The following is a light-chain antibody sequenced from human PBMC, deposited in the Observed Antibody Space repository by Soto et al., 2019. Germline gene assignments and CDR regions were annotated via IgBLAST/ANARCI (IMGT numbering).Light chain of an antibody. CDR2: EAS. CDR3: QKTYSPPAT. CDR1: QSIDTH. Sequence: DIRMTQSPSSLSASVGDRVTIACRASQSIDTHLNSYQQHPGKAPNALIYEASNLQSRVPSRFSGSGSGTVFTLTISGLQPDDSATYYCQKTYSPPATFGQGTKVEIK. J-gene: IGKJ1*01. V-gene: IGKV1-39*01.